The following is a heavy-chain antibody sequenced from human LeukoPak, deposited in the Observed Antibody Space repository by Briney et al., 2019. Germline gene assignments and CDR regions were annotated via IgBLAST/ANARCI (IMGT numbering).Heavy chain of an antibody. J-gene: IGHJ4*02. Sequence: GGYLRLSCAASGFTFSSYWMYWVRQAPGKGLVWVSRINSDGSGTSYADSVKGRFTISRDNAKNTMYLQMNSLRAEDTAVYYRARGYYGSGSPYWGQGTLVTVSS. CDR3: ARGYYGSGSPY. V-gene: IGHV3-74*01. CDR1: GFTFSSYW. CDR2: INSDGSGT. D-gene: IGHD3-10*01.